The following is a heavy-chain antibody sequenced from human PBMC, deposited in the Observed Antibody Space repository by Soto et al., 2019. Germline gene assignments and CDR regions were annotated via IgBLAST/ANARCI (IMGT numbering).Heavy chain of an antibody. CDR3: ARLKETATTFVY. Sequence: PVGSLRLSCEASGFAPSTYWTSWVRQAPGKGLEWVANIKQDGSVKHYVDSVRGRFTISRDNAKNSLFLQMNSLSAEDTAVYYCARLKETATTFVYWGQGTPVTVSS. V-gene: IGHV3-7*03. D-gene: IGHD6-25*01. CDR1: GFAPSTYW. J-gene: IGHJ4*02. CDR2: IKQDGSVK.